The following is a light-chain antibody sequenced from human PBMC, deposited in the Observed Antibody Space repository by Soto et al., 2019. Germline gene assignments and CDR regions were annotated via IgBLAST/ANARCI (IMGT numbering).Light chain of an antibody. CDR1: QSVSRSY. Sequence: EIVLTQSPGTLSLSPGDRATLYCRASQSVSRSYLAWYQQKPGQAPRLLIYGASSRATGIPDRFSGSGSGTDFNLNISRLEPEDLAVYYCQQYGSSSLTFGGGTKVEIK. J-gene: IGKJ4*01. CDR3: QQYGSSSLT. CDR2: GAS. V-gene: IGKV3-20*01.